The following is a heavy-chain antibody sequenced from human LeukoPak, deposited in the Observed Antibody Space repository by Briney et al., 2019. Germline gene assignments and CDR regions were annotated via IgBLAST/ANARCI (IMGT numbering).Heavy chain of an antibody. J-gene: IGHJ4*02. CDR3: AKDRGYCSSVTCDLDY. CDR2: ISGSGAST. Sequence: GGSLRLSCAASGFTFYSYAMSWVRQAPGKGLEWVSAISGSGASTYYADSVKGRFTISRDNSKNTLYLQMYSLRAEDTALYYCAKDRGYCSSVTCDLDYWGQGTLVTVSS. D-gene: IGHD2-2*01. V-gene: IGHV3-23*01. CDR1: GFTFYSYA.